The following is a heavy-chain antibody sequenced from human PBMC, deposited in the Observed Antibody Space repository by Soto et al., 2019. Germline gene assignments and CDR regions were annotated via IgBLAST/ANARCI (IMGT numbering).Heavy chain of an antibody. CDR3: ARDVNSASVGDNWFDP. D-gene: IGHD3-16*02. J-gene: IGHJ5*02. V-gene: IGHV1-69*12. CDR2: FIPTFGIA. Sequence: QVQLVQSGAEVKKPGSSVKVSCKASGDTFSNHAISWLRQAPGQGLEWMGGFIPTFGIANYAQKFQGGVTLNAAESATTAYMGLSSLGSDDTAVYYCARDVNSASVGDNWFDPWGQGTLVTVSS. CDR1: GDTFSNHA.